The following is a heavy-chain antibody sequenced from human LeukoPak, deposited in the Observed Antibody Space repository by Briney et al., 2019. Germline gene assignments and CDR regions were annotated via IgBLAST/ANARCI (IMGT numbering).Heavy chain of an antibody. CDR3: ARDLVRGTSDY. CDR2: ISSGSSYT. J-gene: IGHJ4*02. Sequence: PGGSLRLSCAASGFTFSDYYMSWIRQAPGKGLQWVSYISSGSSYTSYADSVKGRFTISRDNAKNSLYLQMNGLRDEDTAVYYCARDLVRGTSDYWGQGTLVTVSS. D-gene: IGHD3-10*01. V-gene: IGHV3-11*06. CDR1: GFTFSDYY.